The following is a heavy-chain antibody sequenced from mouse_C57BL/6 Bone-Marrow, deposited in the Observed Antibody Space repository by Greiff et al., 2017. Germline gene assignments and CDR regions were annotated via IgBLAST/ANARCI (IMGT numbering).Heavy chain of an antibody. J-gene: IGHJ4*01. CDR2: IHPSYSET. CDR3: DREGLIAHCHQTEYYVMDY. Sequence: VQLLQPGAELVRPGASVKLSCTASGYSFTSYWMNWVKQRPGQGLEWIDMIHPSYSETRFHQRFKDKATLSVDISCRTAYMQLSSPKSVDSSVYYWDREGLIAHCHQTEYYVMDYWGQGTAATVSS. D-gene: IGHD1-1*01. V-gene: IGHV1S82*01. CDR1: GYSFTSYW.